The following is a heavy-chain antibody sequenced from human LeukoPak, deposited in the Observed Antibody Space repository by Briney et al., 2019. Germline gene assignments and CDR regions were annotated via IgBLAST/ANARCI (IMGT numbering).Heavy chain of an antibody. Sequence: GGSLRLSCAASGFTFSSYWMHWVRQVPGKGLVWVSRINTGGSSTTYADSVKGRFTISRDNAKNTLYLQMNSLRAEDTAVYYCATTRYNWNYYFDYWGQGTLVTVSS. J-gene: IGHJ4*02. CDR1: GFTFSSYW. D-gene: IGHD1-7*01. V-gene: IGHV3-74*01. CDR2: INTGGSST. CDR3: ATTRYNWNYYFDY.